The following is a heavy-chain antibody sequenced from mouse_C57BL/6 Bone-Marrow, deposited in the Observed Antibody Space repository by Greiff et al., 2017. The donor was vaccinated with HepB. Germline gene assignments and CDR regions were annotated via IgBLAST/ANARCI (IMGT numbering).Heavy chain of an antibody. CDR2: ISDGGSYT. D-gene: IGHD1-1*01. CDR1: GFTFSSYA. Sequence: EVKLVESGGGLVKPGGSLKLSCAASGFTFSSYAMSWVRQTPEKRLEWVATISDGGSYTYYPDNVKGRFTISRDNAKNNLYLQMSHLKSEDTAMYYCARDRGYGSSYVGVYFDYWGQGTTLTVSS. V-gene: IGHV5-4*01. CDR3: ARDRGYGSSYVGVYFDY. J-gene: IGHJ2*01.